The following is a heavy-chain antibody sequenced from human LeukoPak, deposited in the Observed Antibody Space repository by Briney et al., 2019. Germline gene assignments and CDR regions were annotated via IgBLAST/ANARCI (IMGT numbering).Heavy chain of an antibody. CDR2: IKPSDGST. Sequence: GASVKVACKASGYTFTSYYMHWVRQAPGQGLERRGIIKPSDGSTTYAQKFQGRVTMTRDTSTSTVYMELSSLRSEDTAVYYCARIHYSSSNYGMDVWGQGTTVTVSS. CDR3: ARIHYSSSNYGMDV. CDR1: GYTFTSYY. J-gene: IGHJ6*02. D-gene: IGHD6-6*01. V-gene: IGHV1-46*01.